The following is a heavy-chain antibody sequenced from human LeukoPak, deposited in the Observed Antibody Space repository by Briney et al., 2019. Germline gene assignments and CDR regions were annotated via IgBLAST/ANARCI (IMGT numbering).Heavy chain of an antibody. V-gene: IGHV4-59*01. CDR1: DGSINSYY. CDR3: AGGSSGSVPKVDY. D-gene: IGHD3-22*01. CDR2: IYYNGNT. Sequence: PSETLSLTCSVSDGSINSYYWNWIRRPPGKGLEWIGYIYYNGNTNYSPSLKSRVTMSVDTSKNLFSLKVSSVTAADTAVYYCAGGSSGSVPKVDYWGQGTLVTVSS. J-gene: IGHJ4*02.